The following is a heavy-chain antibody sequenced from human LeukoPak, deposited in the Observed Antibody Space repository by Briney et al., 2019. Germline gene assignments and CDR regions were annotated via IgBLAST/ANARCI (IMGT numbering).Heavy chain of an antibody. CDR2: IWYDGSNK. CDR3: ARDSRSEGATQLDY. CDR1: GFTFSSYG. J-gene: IGHJ4*02. V-gene: IGHV3-33*01. D-gene: IGHD1-26*01. Sequence: PGGSLRLSCAASGFTFSSYGMHWVRQAPGKGLEWVAVIWYDGSNKYYADSVKGRFTISRDNSKNTYLQMNSLRAEDTAVYCCARDSRSEGATQLDYWGQGTLVTVSS.